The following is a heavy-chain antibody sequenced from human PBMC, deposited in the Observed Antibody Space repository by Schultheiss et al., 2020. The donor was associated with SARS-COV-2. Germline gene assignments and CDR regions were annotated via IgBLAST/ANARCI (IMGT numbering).Heavy chain of an antibody. V-gene: IGHV4-4*07. Sequence: SETLSLTCTVSGGSISSYYWSWIRQPAGKGLEWIGRIYTSGSTNYNPSLKSRVTMSVDTSKNQFSLKLSSVTAADTAVYYCARGSSGVLRFLFWFDPWGQGTLVTVSS. CDR2: IYTSGST. CDR3: ARGSSGVLRFLFWFDP. CDR1: GGSISSYY. D-gene: IGHD3-3*01. J-gene: IGHJ5*02.